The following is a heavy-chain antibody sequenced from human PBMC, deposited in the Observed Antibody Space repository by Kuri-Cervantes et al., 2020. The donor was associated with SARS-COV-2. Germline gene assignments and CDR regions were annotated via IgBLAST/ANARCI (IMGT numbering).Heavy chain of an antibody. Sequence: SETLSLTCTVSGGSISGNHWNWIRQAPGKGLEWAGYIYSSGSTKYNPSLKSRVTISVDTSKNQFSLKLSSVTAADTAVYYCAKASIVGATYFDYWGQGTLVTVSS. CDR2: IYSSGST. D-gene: IGHD1-26*01. V-gene: IGHV4-4*08. CDR3: AKASIVGATYFDY. J-gene: IGHJ4*02. CDR1: GGSISGNH.